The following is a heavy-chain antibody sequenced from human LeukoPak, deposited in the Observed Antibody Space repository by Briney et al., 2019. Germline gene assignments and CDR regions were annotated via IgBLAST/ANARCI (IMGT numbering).Heavy chain of an antibody. CDR3: GGFCGGDCYYHY. Sequence: SETLSLTCTVSGYRLSSGYHWGWIRQTPGKGLEWLGSIDYSGSIYDNPSLRGRVTISLDTSKNQVYLKLSSVTAADTAVYYCGGFCGGDCYYHYGGRGPLVTVSS. J-gene: IGHJ4*02. CDR1: GYRLSSGYH. V-gene: IGHV4-38-2*02. CDR2: IDYSGSI. D-gene: IGHD2-21*01.